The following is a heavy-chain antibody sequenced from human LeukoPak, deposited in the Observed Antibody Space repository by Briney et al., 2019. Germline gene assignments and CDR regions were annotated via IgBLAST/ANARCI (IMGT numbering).Heavy chain of an antibody. D-gene: IGHD3-22*01. CDR1: GYTFSNYY. CDR3: AGASRDRYYDSSGYYYAIDY. V-gene: IGHV1-46*01. CDR2: INPSGGSI. Sequence: ASVKVSCKASGYTFSNYYMYWVRQAPGQGLEWMGIINPSGGSISYAQKFQGRVTMTRDMSTSTVYMELSSLRSEDTAVYYCAGASRDRYYDSSGYYYAIDYWGQGTLVTVSS. J-gene: IGHJ4*02.